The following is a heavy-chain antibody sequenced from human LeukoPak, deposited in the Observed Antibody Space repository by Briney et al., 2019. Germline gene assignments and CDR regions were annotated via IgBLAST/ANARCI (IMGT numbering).Heavy chain of an antibody. CDR3: ARDRARGYSYGWGWNYGMDV. J-gene: IGHJ6*02. CDR1: GGSISSYY. CDR2: IYYSGST. D-gene: IGHD5-18*01. V-gene: IGHV4-59*01. Sequence: SETLSLTCTVSGGSISSYYWSWIRQPPGKGLEWIGYIYYSGSTNYNPSLKSRVTISVDTSKNQFSLKLSSVTATDTAVYYCARDRARGYSYGWGWNYGMDVWGQGTTVTVSS.